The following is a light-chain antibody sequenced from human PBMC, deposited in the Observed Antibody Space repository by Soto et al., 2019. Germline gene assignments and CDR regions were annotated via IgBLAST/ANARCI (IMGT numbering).Light chain of an antibody. Sequence: EIVLTQSPGTLSLTPGPTATLSCRASQSVSNFLAWYQQKPGQAPRLLIYDTSNRATGIPARFSGSGSGTDFTLTINNLDPEDFAVYYCQQRSNWPITFGQGTRLEIK. J-gene: IGKJ5*01. CDR1: QSVSNF. CDR3: QQRSNWPIT. V-gene: IGKV3-11*01. CDR2: DTS.